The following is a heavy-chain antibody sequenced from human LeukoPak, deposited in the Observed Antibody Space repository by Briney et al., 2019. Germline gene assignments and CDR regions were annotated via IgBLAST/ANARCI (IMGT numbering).Heavy chain of an antibody. Sequence: PSETLSLTCTVSGGSISSYYWSWIRQPAGKGLEWIGRIYTSGSTNYNPSLKSRVTMSVDTSKNQSSLKLSSVTAADTAVYYCARDHCTNGVCVWFDPWGQGTLVTVSS. D-gene: IGHD2-8*01. CDR2: IYTSGST. J-gene: IGHJ5*02. V-gene: IGHV4-4*07. CDR3: ARDHCTNGVCVWFDP. CDR1: GGSISSYY.